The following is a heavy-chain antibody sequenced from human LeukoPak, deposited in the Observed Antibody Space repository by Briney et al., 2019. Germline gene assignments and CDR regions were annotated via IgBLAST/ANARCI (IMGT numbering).Heavy chain of an antibody. V-gene: IGHV3-7*01. CDR3: AKLAKYFYGAETFYFFEH. CDR2: INQDGTEK. D-gene: IGHD3-10*01. CDR1: GFTFSNYA. Sequence: GGSLRLSCGASGFTFSNYAMSWVRQAQGKGLEWVANINQDGTEKYYVDSVKGRFTISRDNGKNSLYLQMNSLRVEDTAVYYCAKLAKYFYGAETFYFFEHWGQGTPVTASS. J-gene: IGHJ4*02.